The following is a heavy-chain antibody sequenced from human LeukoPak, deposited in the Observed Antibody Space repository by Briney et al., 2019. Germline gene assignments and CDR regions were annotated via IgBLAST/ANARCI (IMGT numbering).Heavy chain of an antibody. CDR1: GGSFSGYY. J-gene: IGHJ3*02. CDR2: INHSGST. D-gene: IGHD2-2*01. Sequence: SETLSLTCAVYGGSFSGYYWSWIRQPPGKGLEWIGEINHSGSTNYNPSLKSRVTISVDTSKNQFSLKLSSVTAADTAVYYCARPRTLGLLHTFDIWGQGTMVTVSS. CDR3: ARPRTLGLLHTFDI. V-gene: IGHV4-34*01.